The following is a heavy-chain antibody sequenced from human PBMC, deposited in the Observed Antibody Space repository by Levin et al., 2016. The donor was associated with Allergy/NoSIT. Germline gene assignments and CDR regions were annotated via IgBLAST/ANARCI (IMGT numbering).Heavy chain of an antibody. V-gene: IGHV4-4*02. Sequence: SETLSLTCAVSGGSISSSNWWTWVRQSPGKGLEWIGEIYHSGSTNYNPSLKSRVTISVDKSRNQFSLELSSVTAADTAVYYCARAQAGCSGTSCYFYWGQGTLVTVSS. CDR3: ARAQAGCSGTSCYFY. D-gene: IGHD2-2*01. CDR2: IYHSGST. CDR1: GGSISSSNW. J-gene: IGHJ4*02.